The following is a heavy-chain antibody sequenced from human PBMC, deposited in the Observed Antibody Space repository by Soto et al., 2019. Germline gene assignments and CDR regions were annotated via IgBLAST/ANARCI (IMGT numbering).Heavy chain of an antibody. CDR3: ARTSAAGKYYYGMDV. CDR1: GYSFTSYW. CDR2: IYPGDSDT. D-gene: IGHD6-13*01. V-gene: IGHV5-51*01. Sequence: PGESLKISCKGSGYSFTSYWIGWVRQMPGKGLEWMGIIYPGDSDTRYSPSFQGQVTISADKSISTAYLQWSSLKASDTAKYYCARTSAAGKYYYGMDVWGQGTTVTVSS. J-gene: IGHJ6*02.